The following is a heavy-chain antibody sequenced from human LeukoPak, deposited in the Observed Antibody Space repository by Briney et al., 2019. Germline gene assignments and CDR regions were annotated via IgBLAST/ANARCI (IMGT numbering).Heavy chain of an antibody. CDR1: GFTFSDYY. CDR2: ISSSGSTI. CDR3: ARGYYYGSSGYYLYYFDY. D-gene: IGHD3-22*01. V-gene: IGHV3-11*04. J-gene: IGHJ4*02. Sequence: GGSLRLSCAASGFTFSDYYMSWIRQAPGKGLEWVSYISSSGSTIYYADSVKGRFTISSDNAKNSLYLQMNSLRAEDTAVYYCARGYYYGSSGYYLYYFDYWGQGTLVTVSS.